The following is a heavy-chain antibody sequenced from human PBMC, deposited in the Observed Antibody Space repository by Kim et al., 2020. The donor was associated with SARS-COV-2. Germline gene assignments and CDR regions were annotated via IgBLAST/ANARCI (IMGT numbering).Heavy chain of an antibody. CDR2: IIPIFGTA. CDR3: ARQYPVPQRVTIFGVVPLSMDV. J-gene: IGHJ6*02. D-gene: IGHD3-3*01. V-gene: IGHV1-69*13. CDR1: GGTFSSYA. Sequence: SVKVSCKASGGTFSSYAISWVRQAPGQGLEWMGGIIPIFGTANYAQKFQGRVTITADESTSTAYMELSSLRSEDTAVYYCARQYPVPQRVTIFGVVPLSMDVWGQGTTVTVSS.